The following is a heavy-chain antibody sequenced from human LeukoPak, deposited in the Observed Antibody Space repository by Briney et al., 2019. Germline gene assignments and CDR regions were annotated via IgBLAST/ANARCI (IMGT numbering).Heavy chain of an antibody. CDR1: GFTVSSNY. Sequence: SGGSLRLSCAASGFTVSSNYMNWVRQAPGKGLEWVSVIYTDGNTYYADSVKGRFTISRDTSKNTLYLQMHSLRVEDTAVYYCARGYCSGNTCYPGGYWGRGTLVTVSS. J-gene: IGHJ4*02. D-gene: IGHD2-15*01. CDR2: IYTDGNT. V-gene: IGHV3-66*02. CDR3: ARGYCSGNTCYPGGY.